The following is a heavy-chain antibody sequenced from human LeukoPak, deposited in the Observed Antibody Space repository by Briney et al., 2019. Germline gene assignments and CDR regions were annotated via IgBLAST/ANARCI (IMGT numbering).Heavy chain of an antibody. Sequence: ASVKVSCKVSGYTLTELSMHWVRQAPGKGLEWMGGFDPEDGETIYAQKFQGRVTMTEDTSTDTAYMELSSLRSEDTAVYYCARLGLQVAPRTLLGYFDYWGQGTLVTVSS. CDR1: GYTLTELS. J-gene: IGHJ4*03. CDR3: ARLGLQVAPRTLLGYFDY. V-gene: IGHV1-24*01. CDR2: FDPEDGET. D-gene: IGHD3-10*01.